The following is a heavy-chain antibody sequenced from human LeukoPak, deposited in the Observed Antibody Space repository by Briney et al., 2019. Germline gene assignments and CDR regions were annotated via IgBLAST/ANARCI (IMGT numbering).Heavy chain of an antibody. D-gene: IGHD6-19*01. CDR1: GFTFTNYW. J-gene: IGHJ4*02. Sequence: GGSLRLSCAASGFTFTNYWMHWVRQAPGQGLEWVSRIYSDGTTTNYAHSVKGRFTISRDNAKNSLYLQMNSLRAEDTAVYYCARDLPAVAGIYWGQGTLVTVSS. V-gene: IGHV3-74*01. CDR3: ARDLPAVAGIY. CDR2: IYSDGTTT.